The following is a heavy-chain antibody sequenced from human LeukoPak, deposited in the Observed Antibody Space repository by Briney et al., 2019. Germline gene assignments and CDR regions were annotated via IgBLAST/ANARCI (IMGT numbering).Heavy chain of an antibody. V-gene: IGHV3-53*01. CDR1: GFTVSSNY. CDR2: IYSGGST. CDR3: ARAGDYDSSGYYWDY. J-gene: IGHJ4*02. D-gene: IGHD3-22*01. Sequence: GESLRLSCAASGFTVSSNYMSWVRQAPGKGLEWVSVIYSGGSTYYADSVKGRFTISRDNSKNTLYLQMNSLRAEDTAVYYCARAGDYDSSGYYWDYWGQGTLVTVSS.